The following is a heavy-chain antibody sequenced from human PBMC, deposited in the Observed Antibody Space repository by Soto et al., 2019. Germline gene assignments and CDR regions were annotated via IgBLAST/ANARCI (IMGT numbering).Heavy chain of an antibody. Sequence: SGGSLRLSCAASGFTFSSYGMHWVRQAPGKGLEWVAVIWYDGSNKYYADSVKGRFTISRDNSKNTLYLQMNSLRAEDTAVYYCARGANFWSGYNYYYGMDVWGQGTTVTVSS. D-gene: IGHD3-3*01. CDR2: IWYDGSNK. J-gene: IGHJ6*02. CDR3: ARGANFWSGYNYYYGMDV. V-gene: IGHV3-33*01. CDR1: GFTFSSYG.